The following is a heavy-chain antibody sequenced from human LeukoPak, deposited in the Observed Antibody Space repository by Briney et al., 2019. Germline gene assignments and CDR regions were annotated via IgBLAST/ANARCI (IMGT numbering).Heavy chain of an antibody. CDR1: GFTFSSYS. J-gene: IGHJ6*03. V-gene: IGHV3-21*01. Sequence: GGSLRLXCAASGFTFSSYSMKWVRQAPGKGLEWVSSISSSSSYIYYADSVKGRFTISRDNAKNSLYLQMNSLRAEDTAVYYCARDSYGHPYYYYYYMDVWGKGTTVTVSS. CDR2: ISSSSSYI. D-gene: IGHD5-18*01. CDR3: ARDSYGHPYYYYYYMDV.